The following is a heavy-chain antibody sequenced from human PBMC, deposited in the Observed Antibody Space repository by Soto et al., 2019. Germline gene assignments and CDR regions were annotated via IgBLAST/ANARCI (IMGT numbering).Heavy chain of an antibody. CDR3: ARVHTIFGVVIFDY. J-gene: IGHJ4*02. Sequence: GGSLRLSCAASGFTFSSYGMHWVRQAPGKGLEWVAVIWYDGSNKYYAGSVKGRFTISRDNSKNTLYLQMNSLRAEDTAVYYCARVHTIFGVVIFDYWGQGTLVTVSS. D-gene: IGHD3-3*01. CDR2: IWYDGSNK. CDR1: GFTFSSYG. V-gene: IGHV3-33*01.